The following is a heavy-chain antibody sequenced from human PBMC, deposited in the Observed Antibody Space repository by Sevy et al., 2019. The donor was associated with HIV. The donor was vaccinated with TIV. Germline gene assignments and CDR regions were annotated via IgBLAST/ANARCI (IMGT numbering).Heavy chain of an antibody. Sequence: GGSLRLSCAASGFTFSTYSMNWVRQAPGKGLEWLSYISRSSSTIYYADSVEGRFTISRDNAKNSLYLQLNSLRVADTAVYYCARAYSGGWRQAAWTDYWGQGTLVTVSS. J-gene: IGHJ4*02. D-gene: IGHD6-19*01. CDR3: ARAYSGGWRQAAWTDY. V-gene: IGHV3-48*01. CDR1: GFTFSTYS. CDR2: ISRSSSTI.